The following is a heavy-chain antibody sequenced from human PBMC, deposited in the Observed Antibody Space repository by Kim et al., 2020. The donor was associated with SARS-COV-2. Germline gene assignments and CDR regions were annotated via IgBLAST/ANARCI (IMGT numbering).Heavy chain of an antibody. D-gene: IGHD3-22*01. Sequence: GGSLRLSCAASGFTFSSYGMHWVRQAPGKGLEWVAVISYDGSNKYYADSVKGRFTISRDNSKNTLYLQMNSLRAEDTAVYYCAKGPYDSSGYYYDYWGQG. J-gene: IGHJ4*02. V-gene: IGHV3-30*18. CDR2: ISYDGSNK. CDR1: GFTFSSYG. CDR3: AKGPYDSSGYYYDY.